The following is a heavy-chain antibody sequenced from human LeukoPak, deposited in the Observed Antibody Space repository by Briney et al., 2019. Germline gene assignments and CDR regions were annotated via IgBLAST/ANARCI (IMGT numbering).Heavy chain of an antibody. CDR1: GFTFSSYG. CDR3: ARDPIVVVPAVEGDYYYYMDV. Sequence: GGSLRLSCAASGFTFSSYGMHWVRQAPGKGLEWVAFILYDGSNKYYADSVKGRFTISRDNSKNTLYLQMNSLRAEDTAVYYCARDPIVVVPAVEGDYYYYMDVWGKGTTVTVSS. V-gene: IGHV3-30*02. D-gene: IGHD2-2*01. J-gene: IGHJ6*03. CDR2: ILYDGSNK.